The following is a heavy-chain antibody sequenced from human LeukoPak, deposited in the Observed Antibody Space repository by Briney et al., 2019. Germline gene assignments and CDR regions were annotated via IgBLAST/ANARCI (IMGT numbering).Heavy chain of an antibody. CDR1: GFTVSSNY. Sequence: GSLRLSCAASGFTVSSNYMSWVRQAPGKGLEWIGSIYYSGSTYYNPSLKSRVTISVDTSKNQFSLKLSSVTAADTAVYYCARVLRQFDYWGQGTLVTVSS. J-gene: IGHJ4*02. CDR2: IYYSGST. V-gene: IGHV4-59*05. CDR3: ARVLRQFDY. D-gene: IGHD4-17*01.